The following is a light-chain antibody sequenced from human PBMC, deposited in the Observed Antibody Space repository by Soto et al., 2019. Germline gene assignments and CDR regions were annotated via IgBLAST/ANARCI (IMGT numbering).Light chain of an antibody. CDR2: KAS. V-gene: IGKV1-5*03. J-gene: IGKJ2*01. CDR3: QHYDGYSNS. Sequence: DIPMTQSPSTLSASVGDSVKITCRASQRISIWLAWYQQKPGTAPKLLIYKASTLESGVPSRFSGSGSGTEFTLTISSLQPDDFATYYCQHYDGYSNSFGQGTKVEIK. CDR1: QRISIW.